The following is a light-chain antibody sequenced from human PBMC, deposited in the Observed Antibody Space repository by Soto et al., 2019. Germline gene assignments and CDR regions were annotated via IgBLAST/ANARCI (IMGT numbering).Light chain of an antibody. V-gene: IGLV2-8*01. CDR3: SSHGGGNNWGV. CDR1: SSDVGGYNL. CDR2: EVS. J-gene: IGLJ3*02. Sequence: QSALTQPPSASGSPGQSVTISCTGTSSDVGGYNLVSWYQQHPGKAPKLMIYEVSKWPSGVPDRFSGSKSGNTASLTVSGLQAEDEADYFCSSHGGGNNWGVFGGGTQLTVL.